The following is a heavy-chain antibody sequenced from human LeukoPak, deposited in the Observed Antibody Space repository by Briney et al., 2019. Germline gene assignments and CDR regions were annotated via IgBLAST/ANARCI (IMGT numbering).Heavy chain of an antibody. CDR3: ARPRVPDS. J-gene: IGHJ4*02. V-gene: IGHV3-7*01. CDR2: IKKDGSET. CDR1: GFTFSSSW. Sequence: PGVSLRLSCAASGFTFSSSWMSWVRQAPGKGLEWVANIKKDGSETNYVDSVKGRFTISRDNAKNSLYLQMNSLRAEDTAVYYCARPRVPDSWGQGTLVTVSS.